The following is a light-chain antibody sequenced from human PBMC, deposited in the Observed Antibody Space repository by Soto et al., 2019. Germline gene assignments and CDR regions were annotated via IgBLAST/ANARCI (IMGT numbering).Light chain of an antibody. CDR2: GNS. V-gene: IGLV1-40*01. CDR1: GSSIGAGYD. J-gene: IGLJ2*01. CDR3: QSYDNSLSGVV. Sequence: QSVLTQPPSVSGAPGQRVTISCAGSGSSIGAGYDVHWYQQLPGTAPKLLIYGNSNRPSGGPDRFSGSKSATSASLAIAGLQAEDEADYYCQSYDNSLSGVVFGGGTKLTVL.